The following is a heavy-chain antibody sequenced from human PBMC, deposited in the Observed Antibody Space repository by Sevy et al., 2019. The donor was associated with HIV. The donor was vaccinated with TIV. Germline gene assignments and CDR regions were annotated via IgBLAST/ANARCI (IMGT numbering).Heavy chain of an antibody. CDR3: ARSYSSSWYILYYFEY. Sequence: GGCLRLSCAASGFTFSSYEMNWVRQAPGKGLEWVSYISSSGSTIYYADSVKGRFTISRDNAKNSLFLHMNTLRAEDTAVYYCARSYSSSWYILYYFEYWGQGTPVTVSS. J-gene: IGHJ4*02. CDR1: GFTFSSYE. V-gene: IGHV3-48*03. CDR2: ISSSGSTI. D-gene: IGHD6-13*01.